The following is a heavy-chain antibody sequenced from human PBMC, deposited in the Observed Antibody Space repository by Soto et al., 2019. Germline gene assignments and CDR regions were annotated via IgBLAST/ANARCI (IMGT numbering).Heavy chain of an antibody. Sequence: TGGSLRLSCAASGFTFSSYGMHWVRQAPGKGLEWAAVISYDGSNKYYADSVKGRFTISRDNSKNTLYLQMNSLRAEDTAVYYCAKDQKYYGSGTLNYYGMDVWGQGTTVTVSS. D-gene: IGHD3-10*01. CDR3: AKDQKYYGSGTLNYYGMDV. V-gene: IGHV3-30*18. CDR2: ISYDGSNK. CDR1: GFTFSSYG. J-gene: IGHJ6*02.